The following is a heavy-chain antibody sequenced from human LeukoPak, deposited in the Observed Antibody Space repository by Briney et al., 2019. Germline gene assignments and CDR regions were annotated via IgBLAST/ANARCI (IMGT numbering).Heavy chain of an antibody. J-gene: IGHJ6*03. D-gene: IGHD6-13*01. V-gene: IGHV4-31*03. Sequence: SETLSLTCTVSGGSISSGGYSWSWIRQHPGKGLEWIGYIDDSGTIYNNPSLKRRVTISADTSKNQFSLRVSSVTAADTAVYYSARGKAAADPDYYYYYYMDVWGKGTTVTVSS. CDR1: GGSISSGGYS. CDR2: IDDSGTI. CDR3: ARGKAAADPDYYYYYYMDV.